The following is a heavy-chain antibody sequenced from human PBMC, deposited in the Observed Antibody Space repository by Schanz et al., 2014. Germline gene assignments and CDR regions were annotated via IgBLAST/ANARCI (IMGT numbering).Heavy chain of an antibody. V-gene: IGHV4-30-4*07. Sequence: QLQMQESGPGLVKPSQTLSLTCTVSGGSISSGAYSWSWIRQPPGKRPEWIGYIYSSGSTNYNPSLKSRVTILVDKSKNQFSLKLTSVTAADTAVYYCARAPTSNFDPWGQGTPVTVSS. CDR2: IYSSGST. CDR3: ARAPTSNFDP. CDR1: GGSISSGAYS. J-gene: IGHJ5*02.